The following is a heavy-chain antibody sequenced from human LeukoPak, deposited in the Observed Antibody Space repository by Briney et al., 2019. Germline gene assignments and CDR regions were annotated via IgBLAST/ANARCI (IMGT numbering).Heavy chain of an antibody. D-gene: IGHD6-19*01. J-gene: IGHJ4*02. Sequence: GRSLRLSCAASGFTFDDYAMPWVRQAPGKGLEWVSGISWNSGSIGYADSVKGRFTISRDNAKNSLYLQMSSLRAEDTALYYCAKVYSSGWSAFDYWGQGTLVTVSS. CDR2: ISWNSGSI. V-gene: IGHV3-9*01. CDR1: GFTFDDYA. CDR3: AKVYSSGWSAFDY.